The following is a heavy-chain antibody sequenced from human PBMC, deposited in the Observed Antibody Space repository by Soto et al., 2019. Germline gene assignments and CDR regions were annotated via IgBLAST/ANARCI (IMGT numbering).Heavy chain of an antibody. J-gene: IGHJ4*02. CDR2: IDPTDSYT. D-gene: IGHD3-16*01. CDR3: ARYNYGITAH. Sequence: GESLKISCQGSGYNFSDYWINWVRQVPGKGLEWLGRIDPTDSYTRYGPSFRGHVTISLDKSINTVYLQWSSLKASDSAMYYCARYNYGITAHWGQGTLVTVSS. CDR1: GYNFSDYW. V-gene: IGHV5-10-1*01.